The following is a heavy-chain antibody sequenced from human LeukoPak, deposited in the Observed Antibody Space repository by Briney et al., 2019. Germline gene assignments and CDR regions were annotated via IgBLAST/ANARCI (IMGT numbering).Heavy chain of an antibody. J-gene: IGHJ6*03. D-gene: IGHD1-26*01. CDR2: ISSSSSYI. V-gene: IGHV3-21*01. CDR3: ARASTRTISGGHYMDV. CDR1: GFTFSSYS. Sequence: GGSLRLSCAASGFTFSSYSMNWVRQAPGKGLEWVSSISSSSSYIYYADSVKGRFTISRDNAKNSLYLQMNSLRAEDTAVYYCARASTRTISGGHYMDVWGKGTTVTISS.